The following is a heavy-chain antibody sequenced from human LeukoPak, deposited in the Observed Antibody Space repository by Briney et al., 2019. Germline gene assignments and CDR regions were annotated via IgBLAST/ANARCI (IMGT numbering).Heavy chain of an antibody. V-gene: IGHV1-18*01. CDR3: ARVFASGSFVY. Sequence: GASVKVSCKASGYTFSSLGISWVRQAPGQGLEWMGWISGYNGNTNYAQNLQDRVTLTTDTSTSTAYMELRSLRSDDTAVYYCARVFASGSFVYWGQGTLVTVSS. J-gene: IGHJ4*02. CDR1: GYTFSSLG. CDR2: ISGYNGNT. D-gene: IGHD3-10*01.